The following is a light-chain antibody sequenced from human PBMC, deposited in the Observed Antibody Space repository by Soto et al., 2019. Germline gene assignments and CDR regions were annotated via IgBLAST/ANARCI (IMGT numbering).Light chain of an antibody. J-gene: IGKJ1*01. CDR3: QQYGSSPPMT. Sequence: EIVLTQSPGTLSLSPGESCPLSCRDRQNLGTLYLAWFQQKSGQAPRLLIYSASSRATGIPDRFSGSGSGTDFTLTIRRLEPEDFAVYYCQQYGSSPPMTVGKGTKVDIK. CDR1: QNLGTLY. V-gene: IGKV3-20*01. CDR2: SAS.